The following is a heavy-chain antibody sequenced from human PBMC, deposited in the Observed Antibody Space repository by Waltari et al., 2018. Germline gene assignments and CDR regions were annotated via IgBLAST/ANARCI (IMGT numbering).Heavy chain of an antibody. D-gene: IGHD6-19*01. Sequence: QLVESGGGLVQPGESLSLSCAASGFIFSNYLMHWVRQAPGQGLVWVARIKSDGSATAYADAVKGRFTISRDNAKNTLYLQMNRLRAEDTAVYYCARVAPKTYRSPVPGRDYYYGMDVWGQGTSVTVYS. CDR1: GFIFSNYL. CDR2: IKSDGSAT. CDR3: ARVAPKTYRSPVPGRDYYYGMDV. V-gene: IGHV3-74*01. J-gene: IGHJ6*02.